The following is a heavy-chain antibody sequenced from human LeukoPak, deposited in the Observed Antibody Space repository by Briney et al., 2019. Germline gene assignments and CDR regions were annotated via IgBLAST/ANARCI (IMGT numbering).Heavy chain of an antibody. CDR3: AKAPMIVVVPDY. CDR1: GFTFSSYA. Sequence: GGSPRLSCAASGFTFSSYAMSWVRQAPGKGLEWVSAISGSGGSTYYADSVKGRFTISRDNSKNTLYLQMNSLRAEDTAVYYCAKAPMIVVVPDYWGQGTLVTVSS. J-gene: IGHJ4*02. D-gene: IGHD3-22*01. V-gene: IGHV3-23*01. CDR2: ISGSGGST.